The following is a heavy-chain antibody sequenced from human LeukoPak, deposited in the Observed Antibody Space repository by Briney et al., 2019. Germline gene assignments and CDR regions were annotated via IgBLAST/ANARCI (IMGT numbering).Heavy chain of an antibody. V-gene: IGHV4-59*11. CDR1: GGSISNHY. J-gene: IGHJ4*02. CDR3: ATGVGATSFDY. D-gene: IGHD1-26*01. Sequence: SETLSLTCTVSGGSISNHYWSWIRQPPGKGLEWIGYIYYSGSTNYNPSLKSRVTISVDTSKNQFSLKLSSVTAADTAVYYCATGVGATSFDYWGQGTLVTVSS. CDR2: IYYSGST.